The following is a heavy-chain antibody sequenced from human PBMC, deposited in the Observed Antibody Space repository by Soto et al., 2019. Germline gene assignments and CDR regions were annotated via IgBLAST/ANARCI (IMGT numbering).Heavy chain of an antibody. CDR1: GGSVTNTRYY. CDR3: ARDPTVQHFNY. D-gene: IGHD1-1*01. CDR2: VYYRGKS. J-gene: IGHJ4*01. Sequence: SRTLSFTCTVSGGSVTNTRYYWGWIRQSPRKWLEWIGIVYYRGKSYSKSSVKRRVTISGDTSKNQFSLNLNSLRAQETAVYYCARDPTVQHFNYWGQRSLVTVSS. V-gene: IGHV4-39*07.